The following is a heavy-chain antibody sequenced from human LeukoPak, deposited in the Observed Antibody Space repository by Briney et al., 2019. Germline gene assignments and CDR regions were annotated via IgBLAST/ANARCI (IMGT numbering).Heavy chain of an antibody. CDR3: ARAMVGTNQVFDY. CDR1: GFTFNTYG. V-gene: IGHV3-23*01. J-gene: IGHJ4*02. D-gene: IGHD4/OR15-4a*01. CDR2: ISGYGGDT. Sequence: GGSLRLSCEASGFTFNTYGMSWVRQAPGKGLEWVSGISGYGGDTYYADSVKGRFTISRDDAKNSLYLQMNSLRAEDTAVYYCARAMVGTNQVFDYWGQGTLVTVSS.